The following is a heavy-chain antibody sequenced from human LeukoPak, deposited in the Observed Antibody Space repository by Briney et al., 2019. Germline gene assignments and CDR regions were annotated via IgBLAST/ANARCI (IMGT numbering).Heavy chain of an antibody. V-gene: IGHV3-21*01. J-gene: IGHJ4*02. CDR3: ARDPADYYDSKGC. CDR2: ISSSSSYI. CDR1: GFTFSSYS. Sequence: GGSLRLSCAASGFTFSSYSMNWVRQAPGKGLEWVSSISSSSSYIYYADSVKGRFTISRDNAKNSLYLQMNSLRAEDTAVYYCARDPADYYDSKGCWGQGTLVTVSS. D-gene: IGHD3-22*01.